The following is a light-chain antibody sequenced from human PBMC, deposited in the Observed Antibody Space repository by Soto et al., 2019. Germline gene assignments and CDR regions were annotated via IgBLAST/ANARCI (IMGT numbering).Light chain of an antibody. J-gene: IGKJ1*01. V-gene: IGKV1-39*01. Sequence: DIQMTQSPSSLSASVGDTVTITCRASQSISLFLNWYQQKPGKAPKLLIYAASSLQSGVPSRFNGNGSGTDFTLTHSSLQPEDFATYYCHQTDSIPETFGQGTKVEIK. CDR2: AAS. CDR3: HQTDSIPET. CDR1: QSISLF.